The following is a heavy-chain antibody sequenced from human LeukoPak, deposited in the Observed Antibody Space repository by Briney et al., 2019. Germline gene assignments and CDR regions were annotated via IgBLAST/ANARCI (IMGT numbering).Heavy chain of an antibody. D-gene: IGHD2-8*02. CDR1: GGSFSGYY. J-gene: IGHJ4*02. CDR3: ARGYWNYVDY. Sequence: SETLSLTCAVYGGSFSGYYWSWIRQPPGKGLEWIGYIYYSGSTNYNPSLKSRVTISVDTSKNQFSLKLSSVTAADTAVYYCARGYWNYVDYWGQGTLVTVSS. CDR2: IYYSGST. V-gene: IGHV4-59*01.